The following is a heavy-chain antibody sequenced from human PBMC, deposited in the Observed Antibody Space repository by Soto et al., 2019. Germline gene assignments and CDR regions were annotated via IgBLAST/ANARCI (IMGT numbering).Heavy chain of an antibody. CDR2: IKTKTDGGTT. J-gene: IGHJ2*01. Sequence: EVQLVESGGGLVKPGGSLRLSCAASGFTFNNAWMNWVRQAPGKGLEWVGRIKTKTDGGTTDYAAPVKGRFTISRDDSKNTLYLQMNSLKTEDTAVYYCTTATPRSQWLVLEPLRYWYFDLWGRGTLVTVSS. CDR3: TTATPRSQWLVLEPLRYWYFDL. CDR1: GFTFNNAW. D-gene: IGHD6-19*01. V-gene: IGHV3-15*07.